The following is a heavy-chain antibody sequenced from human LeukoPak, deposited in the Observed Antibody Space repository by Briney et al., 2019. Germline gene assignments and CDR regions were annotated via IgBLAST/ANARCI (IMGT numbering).Heavy chain of an antibody. J-gene: IGHJ4*02. CDR1: GGSISCDY. V-gene: IGHV4-59*01. CDR2: FHDSRGT. Sequence: SSKTLSLSCTVAGGSISCDYCSWIRQPPPQRLQLFGWFHDSRGTNYNPSLKSRVTLSLDTSKNQFFLKLNSVTAADTAVYYCARGDPSGRPGIGFDYWGQGTLVTVSS. CDR3: ARGDPSGRPGIGFDY. D-gene: IGHD1-26*01.